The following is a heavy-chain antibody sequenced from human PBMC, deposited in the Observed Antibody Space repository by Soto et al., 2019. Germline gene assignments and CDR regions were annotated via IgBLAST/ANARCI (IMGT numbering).Heavy chain of an antibody. Sequence: GESLKISCKGSGYSFTSYWIGWVRQMPGKGLEWMGIIYPGDSDTRYSPSFQGQVTISADKSISTAYLQWSSLKASDTAMYYCARLRDGFGEFRSGYYYHGMDVWGQGTTVTVSS. CDR2: IYPGDSDT. CDR1: GYSFTSYW. J-gene: IGHJ6*02. CDR3: ARLRDGFGEFRSGYYYHGMDV. D-gene: IGHD3-10*01. V-gene: IGHV5-51*01.